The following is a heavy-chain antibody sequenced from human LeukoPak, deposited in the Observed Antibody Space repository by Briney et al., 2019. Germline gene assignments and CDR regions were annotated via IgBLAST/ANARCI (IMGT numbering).Heavy chain of an antibody. CDR1: GDSISTSTW. D-gene: IGHD1/OR15-1a*01. J-gene: IGHJ3*01. Sequence: SKTLSLTCAVSGDSISTSTWWTWVRQPPGKGLELIGEIYHSGSTNRNPSLKSRVTISVDKTKNQFSLKLSSVTAADTAMYYCARGHNENNYKSTIDVWGQGTMVTVSS. CDR3: ARGHNENNYKSTIDV. V-gene: IGHV4-4*02. CDR2: IYHSGST.